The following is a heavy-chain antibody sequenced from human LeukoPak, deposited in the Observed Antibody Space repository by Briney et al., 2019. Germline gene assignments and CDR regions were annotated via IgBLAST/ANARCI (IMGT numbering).Heavy chain of an antibody. D-gene: IGHD5-18*01. V-gene: IGHV1-18*01. Sequence: ASVKVSCKASGYTFTSYGISWVRQAPGQGLEWMGWINTYNGNTNYAQKLQGRVTMATDTSTSTAYMELRSLRSDDTAVYYCAREMDTAMYDAGLNWFDPWGQGTLATVSS. CDR3: AREMDTAMYDAGLNWFDP. J-gene: IGHJ5*02. CDR2: INTYNGNT. CDR1: GYTFTSYG.